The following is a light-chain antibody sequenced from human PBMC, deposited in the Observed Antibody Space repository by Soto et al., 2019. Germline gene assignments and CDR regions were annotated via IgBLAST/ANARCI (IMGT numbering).Light chain of an antibody. V-gene: IGKV3-11*01. CDR2: HAS. CDR3: QHHSSWPYT. CDR1: QTVSSY. Sequence: EIVLTQSPATLSLSPGERATLSCRASQTVSSYLAWYQQKPGQAPRLLIYHASNRATGIPARFGGSGSGTDFTLTISSLEPEDFAVYYCQHHSSWPYTFGQGTKLAIK. J-gene: IGKJ2*01.